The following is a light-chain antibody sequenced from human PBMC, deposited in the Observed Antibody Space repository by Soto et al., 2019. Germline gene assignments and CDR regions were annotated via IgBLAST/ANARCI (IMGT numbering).Light chain of an antibody. CDR3: AQGLAVPFT. Sequence: EIVLTQSPLSLPVTPGEPASISCRSSRSILGSSGYNYLNWYLQKPGQSPQLLIYLGSSRASGVPDRFSGSGSGTDFTLTISRVEAGAVGVYFCAQGLAVPFTFGGGTKVAI. J-gene: IGKJ4*01. CDR1: RSILGSSGYNY. V-gene: IGKV2-28*01. CDR2: LGS.